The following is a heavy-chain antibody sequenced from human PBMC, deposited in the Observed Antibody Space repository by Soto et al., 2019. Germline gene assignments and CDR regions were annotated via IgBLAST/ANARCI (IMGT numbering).Heavy chain of an antibody. V-gene: IGHV4-39*07. D-gene: IGHD4-17*01. CDR3: ARETYGDYVGYFDP. J-gene: IGHJ5*02. CDR2: FFIGGNP. CDR1: GGSITGGSISSTTYY. Sequence: SETLSLTCTVSGGSITGGSISSTTYYWGWMRQPPGKGLEWIASFFIGGNPYYNPSLKSRVIISVDRSKNQFSLKVRSVTAADTAVYYCARETYGDYVGYFDPWGQGIQVTVSS.